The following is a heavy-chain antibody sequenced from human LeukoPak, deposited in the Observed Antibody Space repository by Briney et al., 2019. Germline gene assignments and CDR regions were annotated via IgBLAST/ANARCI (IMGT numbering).Heavy chain of an antibody. J-gene: IGHJ3*02. CDR2: IYTSGST. CDR3: ARHIFVIVVVPDAFDI. D-gene: IGHD3-22*01. V-gene: IGHV4-4*07. Sequence: PSETLSLTCTVSGGSISSYYWSWIRQPAGKGLEWIGRIYTSGSTNYNPSLKSRVTMSVDTSKNQFSLKLSSVTAADTAVYYCARHIFVIVVVPDAFDIWGQGTMVTVSS. CDR1: GGSISSYY.